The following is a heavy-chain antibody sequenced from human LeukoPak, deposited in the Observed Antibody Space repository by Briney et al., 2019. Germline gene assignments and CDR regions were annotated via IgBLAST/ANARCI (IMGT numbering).Heavy chain of an antibody. CDR3: AKAGSIRFDY. D-gene: IGHD1-26*01. CDR2: ISGSGGNT. J-gene: IGHJ4*02. Sequence: GGSLRLSCAASDFSFTTYAMSWVRQAPGKGLEWVSGISGSGGNTYYADSVKGRFTISRDNSKNTLYLQMNSLRAEDTAVYYCAKAGSIRFDYWGQGTLVTVSS. CDR1: DFSFTTYA. V-gene: IGHV3-23*01.